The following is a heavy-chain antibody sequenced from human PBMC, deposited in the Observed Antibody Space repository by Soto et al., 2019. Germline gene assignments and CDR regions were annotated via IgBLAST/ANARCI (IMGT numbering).Heavy chain of an antibody. D-gene: IGHD3-16*01. Sequence: GGSLRLSCVASGFPFSSYAMSWVRQTPGKWLEWVSGISGSGGRTYYADSVKGRFTISRDNSNNTLSLQMHILRVEDTAVYFCAKGGYYSLFDIWGQGXMVTVSS. CDR1: GFPFSSYA. CDR2: ISGSGGRT. CDR3: AKGGYYSLFDI. V-gene: IGHV3-23*01. J-gene: IGHJ3*02.